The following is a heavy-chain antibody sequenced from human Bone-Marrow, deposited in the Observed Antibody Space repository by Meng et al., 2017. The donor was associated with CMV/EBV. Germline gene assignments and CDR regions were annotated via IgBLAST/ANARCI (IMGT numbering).Heavy chain of an antibody. Sequence: ASAFICSNAWMNWVRQAPGKGLEWVGRIEGETTDYAAPVKGRFTISRDDSKNILYLQMNSLKTEDTAVYYCTTTRYCTNTNCYGGDYWGQGTLVTVSS. CDR1: AFICSNAW. J-gene: IGHJ4*02. D-gene: IGHD2-2*01. CDR3: TTTRYCTNTNCYGGDY. CDR2: IEGETT. V-gene: IGHV3-15*04.